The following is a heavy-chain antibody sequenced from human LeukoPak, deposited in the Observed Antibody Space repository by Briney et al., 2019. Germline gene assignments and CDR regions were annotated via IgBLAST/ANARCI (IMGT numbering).Heavy chain of an antibody. D-gene: IGHD3-22*01. Sequence: KPSETLSLTCAVYGGSFSGYYWSWIRQPPGKGLEWIGEINHSGSTNYNPSLKSRVTISVDTSKNQFSLKLSSVTAADTAVYYCARATFDYYDSSGWVYVLDYWGQGTLVTVSS. J-gene: IGHJ4*02. CDR1: GGSFSGYY. CDR2: INHSGST. CDR3: ARATFDYYDSSGWVYVLDY. V-gene: IGHV4-34*01.